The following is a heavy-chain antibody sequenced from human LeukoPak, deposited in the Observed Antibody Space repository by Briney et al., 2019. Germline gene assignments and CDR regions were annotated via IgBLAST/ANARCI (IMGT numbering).Heavy chain of an antibody. V-gene: IGHV1-18*01. D-gene: IGHD6-6*01. CDR3: ARGAAISSSSSLSEY. J-gene: IGHJ4*02. Sequence: ASVKVSCKASGYTFTSHGISWVRQAPGQGLEWMGWISAYNGNTNYAQKLQGRVTMTTDTSTSTAYMELRTLRSDDTAVYYCARGAAISSSSSLSEYWGQGTLVTVSS. CDR1: GYTFTSHG. CDR2: ISAYNGNT.